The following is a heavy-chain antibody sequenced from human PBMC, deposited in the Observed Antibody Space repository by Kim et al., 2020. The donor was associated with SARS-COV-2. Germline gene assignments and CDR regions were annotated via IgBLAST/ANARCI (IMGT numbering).Heavy chain of an antibody. CDR2: ISTDHGNT. D-gene: IGHD6-19*01. CDR1: GYSFGSYG. Sequence: ASVKVSCKASGYSFGSYGISWVRQAPGQGLEWMGWISTDHGNTNYARNLQGRVSMTTDTSTDTAYLELRSLISDDTAVYYCARDEGSYWYFLDSWGPGTL. CDR3: ARDEGSYWYFLDS. J-gene: IGHJ4*02. V-gene: IGHV1-18*01.